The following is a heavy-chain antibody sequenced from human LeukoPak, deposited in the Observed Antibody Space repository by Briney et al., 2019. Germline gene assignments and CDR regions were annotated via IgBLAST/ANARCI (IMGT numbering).Heavy chain of an antibody. CDR3: ARRRVLSVARALDY. D-gene: IGHD4/OR15-4a*01. J-gene: IGHJ4*02. CDR2: ISGTTDTI. Sequence: PGGSLRLSCAATGFNFSSFTMNWVRQAPGKGLKGVSSISGTTDTIYYADSVKGRFTISRNNATNSVSLQMNSLRPEDTAVYFCARRRVLSVARALDYWGQGTLVTVSS. V-gene: IGHV3-48*04. CDR1: GFNFSSFT.